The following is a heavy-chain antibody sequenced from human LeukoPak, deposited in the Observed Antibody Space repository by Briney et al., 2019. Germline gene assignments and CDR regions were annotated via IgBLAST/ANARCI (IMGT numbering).Heavy chain of an antibody. D-gene: IGHD6-13*01. Sequence: SETLSLTCTVPGGSISSYYWSWIRQPAGKGLEWIGRIDTSGNTNYKPSLKSRVTMSVDTSKNQFSLKLNSVTAADTAVYYCARVSSSWYQDWYFDLWGRGTLATVSS. CDR3: ARVSSSWYQDWYFDL. CDR1: GGSISSYY. V-gene: IGHV4-4*07. CDR2: IDTSGNT. J-gene: IGHJ2*01.